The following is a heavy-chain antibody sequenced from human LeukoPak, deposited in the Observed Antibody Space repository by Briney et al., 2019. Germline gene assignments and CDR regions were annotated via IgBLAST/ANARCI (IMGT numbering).Heavy chain of an antibody. CDR2: INHSGST. D-gene: IGHD5-24*01. V-gene: IGHV4-34*01. J-gene: IGHJ4*02. Sequence: SETLSLTCAVYGGSFSGYYWSWIRQPPGKGLEWIGEINHSGSTNYNPSLKSRVTISVDTPKNQFSLKLSSVTAADTAVYYCARDGYNYVGVDYWGQGTLVTVSS. CDR1: GGSFSGYY. CDR3: ARDGYNYVGVDY.